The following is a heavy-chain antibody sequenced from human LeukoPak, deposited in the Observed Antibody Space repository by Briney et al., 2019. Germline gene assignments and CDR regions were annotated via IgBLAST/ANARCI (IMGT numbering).Heavy chain of an antibody. CDR3: ARSTYYYGLGSYYLDAFDI. Sequence: GESLKISCKGSGYSFTSYWIGWVRQMPGKGLEWMGIIYPGDSDTRYSPSFQGQVTISADKSISTAYLQWSSLKASDTAMYYCARSTYYYGLGSYYLDAFDIWGQGTMVTVSS. J-gene: IGHJ3*02. CDR1: GYSFTSYW. CDR2: IYPGDSDT. V-gene: IGHV5-51*01. D-gene: IGHD3-10*01.